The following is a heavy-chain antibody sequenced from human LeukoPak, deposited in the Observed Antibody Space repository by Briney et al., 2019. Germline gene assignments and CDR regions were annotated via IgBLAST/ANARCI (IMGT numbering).Heavy chain of an antibody. CDR2: ISYDGYNK. V-gene: IGHV3-30*03. D-gene: IGHD3-10*01. CDR1: GFIFSSYG. Sequence: GRSLRLSCAASGFIFSSYGMHWVRQTPGKGLEWVAIISYDGYNKNYADSVKGRFTISRDNSENTLYLKMNSLRVEDTAVYYCAASGGLVVGDYWGQGTLVTVSS. J-gene: IGHJ4*02. CDR3: AASGGLVVGDY.